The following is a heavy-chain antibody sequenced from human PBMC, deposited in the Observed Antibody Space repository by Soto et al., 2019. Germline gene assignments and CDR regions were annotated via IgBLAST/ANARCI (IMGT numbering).Heavy chain of an antibody. D-gene: IGHD3-22*01. V-gene: IGHV4-31*03. CDR3: ARAFDYYDSSGYYYPSCAFDI. CDR1: GGSISSSGYY. J-gene: IGHJ3*02. CDR2: IYYSGST. Sequence: QVQLQESGPGLVKPSQTLSLTCTVSGGSISSSGYYWSWIRQHPGKGLEWIGYIYYSGSTYYNPSLKSRVTISVDTSKNQFSLKLSSVTAADTAVYYCARAFDYYDSSGYYYPSCAFDIWGQGTMVTVSS.